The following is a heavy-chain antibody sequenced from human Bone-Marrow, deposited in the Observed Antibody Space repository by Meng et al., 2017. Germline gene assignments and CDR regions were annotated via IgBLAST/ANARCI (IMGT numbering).Heavy chain of an antibody. J-gene: IGHJ4*02. V-gene: IGHV3-74*01. CDR3: ARYSSVTQMDC. CDR2: INSDGSST. CDR1: GFTFSSYW. Sequence: GESLKISCAASGFTFSSYWIHWVRQAPGKGLVWVSRINSDGSSTSYADSVKGRFTISRDNAKNTLFLEMNSLRAEDTALYYCARYSSVTQMDCWGQGTLVTVSS. D-gene: IGHD2-21*01.